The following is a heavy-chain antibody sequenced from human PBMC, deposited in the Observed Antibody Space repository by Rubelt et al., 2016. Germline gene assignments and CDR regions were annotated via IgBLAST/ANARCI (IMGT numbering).Heavy chain of an antibody. D-gene: IGHD4-11*01. CDR1: GFTFNTYA. V-gene: IGHV3-23*01. Sequence: LESGGGLVQPGGSLRLSCATSGFTFNTYAMIWVRQAPGKGLEWVSHISGSGPTTYYAESVRGRFAISTDSSKNTLFLQMNSLRAEDTAVYYCARGYLSNSFDYWGQGTLVTVSS. CDR2: ISGSGPTT. J-gene: IGHJ4*02. CDR3: ARGYLSNSFDY.